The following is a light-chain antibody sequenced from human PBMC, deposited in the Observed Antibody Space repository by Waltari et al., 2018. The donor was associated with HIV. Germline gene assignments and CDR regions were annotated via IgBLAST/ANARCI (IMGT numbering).Light chain of an antibody. CDR1: SSNIGADYD. V-gene: IGLV1-40*01. J-gene: IGLJ2*01. Sequence: QSVLTQPPSVSGAPGQRVTIPCTGGSSNIGADYDVHLYQQIPGTAPKLLISGNKNRPSGVPDRFSASKSGTSASLAITGLQAEDEADYFCQSYDRSLSASVVFGGGTKLTVL. CDR3: QSYDRSLSASVV. CDR2: GNK.